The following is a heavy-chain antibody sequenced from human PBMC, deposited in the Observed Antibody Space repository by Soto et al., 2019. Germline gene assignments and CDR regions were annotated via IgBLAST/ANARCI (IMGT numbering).Heavy chain of an antibody. J-gene: IGHJ4*02. Sequence: GGSLRLSCAASGFTFSSYGMHWVRQAPGKGLEWVAVISYDGSNKYYADSLKGRFTISRDNSKNTLYLQMNSLRAEDTAVYYWATPIAMGAPFSFDDWGQGTLVTVSS. CDR3: ATPIAMGAPFSFDD. D-gene: IGHD3-16*01. CDR2: ISYDGSNK. CDR1: GFTFSSYG. V-gene: IGHV3-30*03.